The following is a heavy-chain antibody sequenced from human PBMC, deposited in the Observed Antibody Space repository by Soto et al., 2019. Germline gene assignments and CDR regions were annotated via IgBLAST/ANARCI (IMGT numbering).Heavy chain of an antibody. D-gene: IGHD2-2*01. V-gene: IGHV4-34*01. Sequence: PSETLSLTCAAYGGSFSGYYWSWIRQPPGKGLEWIGGINYSGNTYYDPSLKSRVTISVDTSKNQFSLMLTSVTAADTAVYYCARHPGYCTGTSCYGYYTMDVWGQGTTVTVSS. CDR3: ARHPGYCTGTSCYGYYTMDV. CDR1: GGSFSGYY. CDR2: INYSGNT. J-gene: IGHJ6*02.